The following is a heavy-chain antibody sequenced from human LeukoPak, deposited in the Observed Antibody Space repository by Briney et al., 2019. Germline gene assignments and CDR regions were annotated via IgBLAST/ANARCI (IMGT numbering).Heavy chain of an antibody. Sequence: GGSLRLSCTASGFTFGDYAMSWVRQAPGKGLEWVGFIRSKAYGGTTECAASVKGRFTISRDDSKSIAYLQMNNLKTEDTAVYYCTRSYDYYDSSGYSGYNDAFDIWGQGTMVTVSS. D-gene: IGHD3-22*01. CDR3: TRSYDYYDSSGYSGYNDAFDI. CDR2: IRSKAYGGTT. V-gene: IGHV3-49*04. CDR1: GFTFGDYA. J-gene: IGHJ3*02.